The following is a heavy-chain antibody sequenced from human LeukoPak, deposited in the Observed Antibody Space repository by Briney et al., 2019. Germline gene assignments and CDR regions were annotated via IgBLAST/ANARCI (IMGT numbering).Heavy chain of an antibody. D-gene: IGHD3-10*01. J-gene: IGHJ4*02. CDR1: GGSISSYY. V-gene: IGHV4-59*01. Sequence: SETLSLTCTASGGSISSYYWSWIRQPPGKGLEWIGYIYYSGSTNYNPSLKSRVTISVDTSKNQFSLKLSSVTAADTAVYYCARDRGVRGVSFFDYWGQGTLVTVSS. CDR3: ARDRGVRGVSFFDY. CDR2: IYYSGST.